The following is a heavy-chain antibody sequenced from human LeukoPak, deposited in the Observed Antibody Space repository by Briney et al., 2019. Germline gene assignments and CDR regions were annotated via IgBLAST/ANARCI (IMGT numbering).Heavy chain of an antibody. J-gene: IGHJ4*02. CDR2: INHSGSA. CDR1: GGSFSGYY. V-gene: IGHV4-34*01. CDR3: ARGGYFDY. Sequence: SETLSLTCAVYGGSFSGYYWSWIRQPPGKGLEWIGEINHSGSANYNPSLKSRVTISVDTSKNQFSLKLSSVTAADTAVYYCARGGYFDYWGQGTLVTVSS.